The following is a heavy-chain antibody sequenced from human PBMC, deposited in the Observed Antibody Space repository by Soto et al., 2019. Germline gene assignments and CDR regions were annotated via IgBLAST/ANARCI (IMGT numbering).Heavy chain of an antibody. D-gene: IGHD3-22*01. CDR2: ISYDGSNK. Sequence: GGSLRLSCAASGFTFSSYGMHWVRQAPGKGLEWVAVISYDGSNKYYADSVKGRFTISRDNSKNTLYLQMNSLRAEDTAVYYCANPRNYYDSSGLDYWGQGTLVTVSS. CDR1: GFTFSSYG. CDR3: ANPRNYYDSSGLDY. V-gene: IGHV3-30*18. J-gene: IGHJ4*02.